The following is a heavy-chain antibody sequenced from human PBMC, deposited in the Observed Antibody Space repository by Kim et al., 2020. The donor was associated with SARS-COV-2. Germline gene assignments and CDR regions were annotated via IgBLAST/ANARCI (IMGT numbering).Heavy chain of an antibody. D-gene: IGHD6-13*01. CDR1: GFTFSSYV. Sequence: GGSLRLSCAASGFTFSSYVMSWVRQAPGKGLEWVSSISGSGARTYYADSVKGRFTVSRDNAQNTLYLQMNSLRAEDTAIYYCAKDRVAAGDTARFDPWG. J-gene: IGHJ5*02. CDR3: AKDRVAAGDTARFDP. CDR2: ISGSGART. V-gene: IGHV3-23*01.